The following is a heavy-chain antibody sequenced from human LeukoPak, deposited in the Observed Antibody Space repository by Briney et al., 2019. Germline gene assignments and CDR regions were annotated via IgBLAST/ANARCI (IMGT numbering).Heavy chain of an antibody. Sequence: PGGSLRLSCAVSGFTFSSYWMNWVRRAPGKGLEWVSVIYSGGSINYADSAKGRFTISRDNSKNTLYLQMNSLRAEDTAVYYCARHRGFGDYFFDCWGQGTLVTVSS. D-gene: IGHD4-17*01. V-gene: IGHV3-66*04. CDR2: IYSGGSI. J-gene: IGHJ4*02. CDR1: GFTFSSYW. CDR3: ARHRGFGDYFFDC.